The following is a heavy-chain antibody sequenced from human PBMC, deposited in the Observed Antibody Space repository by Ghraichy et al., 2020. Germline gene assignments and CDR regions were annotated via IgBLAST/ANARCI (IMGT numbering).Heavy chain of an antibody. CDR2: IKSKTDGGTT. Sequence: GESLNISCAASGFTFSNAWLSWVRQAPGKGLEWVGRIKSKTDGGTTEYAAPVKGRFTILRDDSKNTLYLQMNSLRTEDTAVYYCTTGPSIGQNWFDPGGQGTLVTVSS. V-gene: IGHV3-15*01. J-gene: IGHJ5*02. CDR3: TTGPSIGQNWFDP. CDR1: GFTFSNAW.